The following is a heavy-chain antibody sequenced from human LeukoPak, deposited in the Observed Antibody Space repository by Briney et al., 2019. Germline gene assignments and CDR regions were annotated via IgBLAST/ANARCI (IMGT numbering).Heavy chain of an antibody. CDR1: VGSLTGYH. J-gene: IGHJ3*02. CDR2: IYSSETT. CDR3: ARRNDFDI. Sequence: SETLSLTCTVSVGSLTGYHWSWIRQPPGKGREWIGYIYSSETTEYKPSLKSRVTISEDTSKNQFSLKLTSVTAADTAIYYCARRNDFDIWGQGTMATVSS. V-gene: IGHV4-4*08.